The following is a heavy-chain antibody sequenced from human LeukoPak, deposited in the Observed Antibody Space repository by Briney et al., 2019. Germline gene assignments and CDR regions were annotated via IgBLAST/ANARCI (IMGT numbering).Heavy chain of an antibody. V-gene: IGHV1-69*05. Sequence: SVKVSCKASGGTFSSYAISWVRQAPGQGLEWLGGIIPIFGTANYAQKFQGRVTIITDESTSTAYMELSSLRAEDTAVYYCASLHDYVWGSYRHRTDYWGQGTLVTVSS. J-gene: IGHJ4*02. CDR3: ASLHDYVWGSYRHRTDY. D-gene: IGHD3-16*02. CDR2: IIPIFGTA. CDR1: GGTFSSYA.